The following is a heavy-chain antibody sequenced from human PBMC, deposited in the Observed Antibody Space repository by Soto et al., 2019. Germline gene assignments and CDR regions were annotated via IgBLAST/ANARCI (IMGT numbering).Heavy chain of an antibody. Sequence: KNLGASVKVSCKASGYTFTSYGISWVRQAPGQGLEWMGWISAYNGNTNYAQKLQGRVTMTTDTSTSTAYMELRSLRSDDTAVYYCARDLALGYYDSSGYRSYGMDVWGQGTTVTVSS. CDR3: ARDLALGYYDSSGYRSYGMDV. CDR1: GYTFTSYG. D-gene: IGHD3-22*01. CDR2: ISAYNGNT. J-gene: IGHJ6*02. V-gene: IGHV1-18*01.